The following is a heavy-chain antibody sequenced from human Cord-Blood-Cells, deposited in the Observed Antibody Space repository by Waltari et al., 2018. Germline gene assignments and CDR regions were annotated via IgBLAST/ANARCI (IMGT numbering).Heavy chain of an antibody. V-gene: IGHV1-2*02. Sequence: QVQLVQSGAEVKKPGASVKVSCKASGYTFTGYYMHWVRQAPGQGLELMGWVNPSSCGTNDAQECQGRVTMTRDTSISTAYMGLSRLRSDDTAVYYCARALRQQLDYWGQGTLVTVSS. J-gene: IGHJ4*02. CDR3: ARALRQQLDY. D-gene: IGHD6-13*01. CDR1: GYTFTGYY. CDR2: VNPSSCGT.